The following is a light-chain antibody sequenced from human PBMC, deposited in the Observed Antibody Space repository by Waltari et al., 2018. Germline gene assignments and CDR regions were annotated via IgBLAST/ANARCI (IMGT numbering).Light chain of an antibody. V-gene: IGLV3-25*03. CDR1: AFTKQY. CDR2: KDS. Sequence: SYELTQPPSLSVFPGQTARISCSRDAFTKQYGFWYQQRPGQAPVLVIYKDSERPSGTPERFSGSRSGTTVTLTISGVQAEDEGDYYCLSADSTSTYGVFGGGTKVTVL. J-gene: IGLJ3*02. CDR3: LSADSTSTYGV.